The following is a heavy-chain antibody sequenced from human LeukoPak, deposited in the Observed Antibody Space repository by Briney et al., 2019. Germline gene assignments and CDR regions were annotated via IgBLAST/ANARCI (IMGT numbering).Heavy chain of an antibody. CDR3: ARGSPYYDILTGP. V-gene: IGHV1-8*01. Sequence: ASVKVSCKASGYTFTSYDINWVRQATGQGLEWMGWMNPNSGNTGYAQKFQGRVTMTRNTSTSTAYMELSSLRSEDPAVYYCARGSPYYDILTGPWGQGTLVTVSS. CDR1: GYTFTSYD. J-gene: IGHJ5*02. D-gene: IGHD3-9*01. CDR2: MNPNSGNT.